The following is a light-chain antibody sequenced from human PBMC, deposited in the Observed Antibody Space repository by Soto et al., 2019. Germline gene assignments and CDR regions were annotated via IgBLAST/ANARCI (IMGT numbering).Light chain of an antibody. CDR3: QQYNKSPPFT. CDR2: GAS. J-gene: IGKJ3*01. V-gene: IGKV3-15*01. Sequence: EIVMTQSPATLSVSPGERAILSCRASQSVSSNLAWYQQKPGQPPRLLIYGASSRATDIADRFSGSGSGTAFTLTISSLQSEDFAVYYCQQYNKSPPFTFGPGTKVEI. CDR1: QSVSSN.